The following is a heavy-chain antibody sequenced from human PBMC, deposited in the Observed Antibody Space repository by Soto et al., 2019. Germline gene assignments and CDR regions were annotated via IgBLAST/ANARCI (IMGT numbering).Heavy chain of an antibody. Sequence: GGSLRLSCAASGFTFSSYAMSWVRQAPGKGLEWVSAISGSGGSTYYADSVKGRFTISRDNSKNTLYLQMNSLRAEDTAVYYCSKGYSSGWYQGNWFDPWGQGTLVTVSS. V-gene: IGHV3-23*01. CDR3: SKGYSSGWYQGNWFDP. CDR1: GFTFSSYA. CDR2: ISGSGGST. J-gene: IGHJ5*02. D-gene: IGHD6-19*01.